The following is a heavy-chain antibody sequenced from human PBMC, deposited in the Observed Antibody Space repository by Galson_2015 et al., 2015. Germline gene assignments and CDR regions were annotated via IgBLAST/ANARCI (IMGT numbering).Heavy chain of an antibody. CDR1: GYGFSNYW. D-gene: IGHD6-13*01. CDR3: ARHRAAGGGYYYGMDV. V-gene: IGHV5-51*01. Sequence: QSGAEVKKAGESLEISCKTSGYGFSNYWIAWVRQMPGKGLEWMGIINPGDSDTRYSPSLQGQVTISVDKSMNTAYLQWSSLKASDTAMYYCARHRAAGGGYYYGMDVWG. J-gene: IGHJ6*02. CDR2: INPGDSDT.